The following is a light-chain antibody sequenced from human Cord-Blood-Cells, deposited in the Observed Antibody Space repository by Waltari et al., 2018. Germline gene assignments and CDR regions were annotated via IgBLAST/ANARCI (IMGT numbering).Light chain of an antibody. V-gene: IGKV1-8*01. CDR2: APS. CDR3: QQYYSYPLT. CDR1: KGISSD. Sequence: AIRVTQSPYSPSASTGDRVTITSRASKGISSDLAWYQQKPGKAPKLPIYAPSTLQSGLPPRFSGSGSGTDLTLTISCLQSEDFATYYCQQYYSYPLTFGGGTKVEIK. J-gene: IGKJ4*01.